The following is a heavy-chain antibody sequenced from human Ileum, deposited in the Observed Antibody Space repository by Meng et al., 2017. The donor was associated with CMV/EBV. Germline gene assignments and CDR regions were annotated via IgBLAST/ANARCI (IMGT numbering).Heavy chain of an antibody. CDR2: ITHSGRT. D-gene: IGHD3-10*01. CDR1: GGSVTGYH. J-gene: IGHJ4*02. Sequence: HVQLQEWGGGLSQPSAPASLPCAVIGGSVTGYHGSGFRQSPGEGLKWIGEITHSGRTSYNLSLKSRVTISVDMSKYQFSLKLTSVTAADTAIYYCARGLASGWPDYWGQGTLVTVSS. V-gene: IGHV4-34*01. CDR3: ARGLASGWPDY.